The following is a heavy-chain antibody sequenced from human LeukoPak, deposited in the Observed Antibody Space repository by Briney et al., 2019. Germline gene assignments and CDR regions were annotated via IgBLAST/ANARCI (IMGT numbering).Heavy chain of an antibody. V-gene: IGHV4-39*07. D-gene: IGHD6-13*01. CDR2: IYYTGST. J-gene: IGHJ4*02. Sequence: ASETLSLTCTVSAGSISSSSYYWDWIRQPPGKGLEWIGSIYYTGSTYYNPSLKSRVTISVDTSKNQFSLKLSSVTAADTAVYYCARVRQQLARGVCDYWGQGNLVTVSS. CDR1: AGSISSSSYY. CDR3: ARVRQQLARGVCDY.